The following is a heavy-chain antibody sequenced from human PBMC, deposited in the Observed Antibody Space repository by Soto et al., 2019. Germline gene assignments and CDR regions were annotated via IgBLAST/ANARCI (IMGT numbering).Heavy chain of an antibody. CDR2: ISAYNGNT. J-gene: IGHJ6*02. CDR1: GYTFTSYG. D-gene: IGHD3-22*01. CDR3: ARDMGSSGRPYYYYGMDV. Sequence: QVQLVQSGAEVKKPGASVKVSCKASGYTFTSYGISWVRQAPGQGREWMGWISAYNGNTNYAQKLQGRVTMTTDTSTSTAYMELRSLISDDTAVYYCARDMGSSGRPYYYYGMDVWGQGTTVTVSS. V-gene: IGHV1-18*01.